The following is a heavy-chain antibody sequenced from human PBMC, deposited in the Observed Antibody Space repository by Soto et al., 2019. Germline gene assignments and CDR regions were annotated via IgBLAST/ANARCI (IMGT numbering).Heavy chain of an antibody. CDR1: GFSLSNARMG. J-gene: IGHJ5*02. Sequence: QVTLKESGPVLVKPTETLTLTCTVSGFSLSNARMGVSWIRQPPGKALEWLAHIFSNDEKSYSTSLKSRLTISKDTSKSQVVVTMTNMDPVDTATYYCARSTGGWFDPWGQGTLVTVSS. CDR3: ARSTGGWFDP. CDR2: IFSNDEK. V-gene: IGHV2-26*01. D-gene: IGHD3-10*01.